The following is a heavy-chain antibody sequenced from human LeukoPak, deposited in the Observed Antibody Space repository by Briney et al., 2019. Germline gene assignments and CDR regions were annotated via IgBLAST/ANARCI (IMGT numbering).Heavy chain of an antibody. CDR3: ATGTAGFGEFQPDAEYFQH. V-gene: IGHV3-48*04. CDR1: GFTFSSYS. D-gene: IGHD3-10*01. CDR2: ISSSSSTI. J-gene: IGHJ1*01. Sequence: GGSLRLSCAASGFTFSSYSMNWVRQAPGKGLEWVSYISSSSSTIYYADSVKGRFTISRDNAKNSLYLQMNSLRAEDTAVYYCATGTAGFGEFQPDAEYFQHWGQGTLVTVSS.